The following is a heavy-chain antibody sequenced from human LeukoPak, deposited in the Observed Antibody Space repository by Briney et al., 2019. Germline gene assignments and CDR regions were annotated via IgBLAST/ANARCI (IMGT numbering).Heavy chain of an antibody. Sequence: SQTLSLTCTVSGASFSSGDQYWNWIRQSPGKGLEWIGSLHPSGNLYHNPSLESRVTMSVDTSKNQFSLNLDSVTAADTAVYFCSRGLDSRKLGYWGQGTLVTVSS. V-gene: IGHV4-31*03. J-gene: IGHJ4*02. D-gene: IGHD3-22*01. CDR1: GASFSSGDQY. CDR2: LHPSGNL. CDR3: SRGLDSRKLGY.